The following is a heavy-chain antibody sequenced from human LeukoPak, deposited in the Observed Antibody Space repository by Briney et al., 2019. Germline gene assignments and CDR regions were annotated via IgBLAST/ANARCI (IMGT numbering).Heavy chain of an antibody. CDR1: GFTFSSYA. CDR2: ISGSGGST. Sequence: GGSLRLSCAASGFTFSSYAMIWVRHAPGKGLEWVSAISGSGGSTYYADSVKGRFTISRDNSKNTLYLQMNSLRAEDTAVYYCAKGGYTISFEAWGQGTLVTVSS. V-gene: IGHV3-23*01. J-gene: IGHJ5*02. D-gene: IGHD2-15*01. CDR3: AKGGYTISFEA.